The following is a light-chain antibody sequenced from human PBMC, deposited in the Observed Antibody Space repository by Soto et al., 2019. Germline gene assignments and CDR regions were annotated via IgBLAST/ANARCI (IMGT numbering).Light chain of an antibody. CDR3: ASWDDSLNGVV. Sequence: QSVLTQPPSASETPGQRVTISCSGSSSNIGGNTVNWYQHLPGTAPKLLIYNNNQRPSGVPDRFSGSKSGTSASLAISVLQSEDEVDYYCASWDDSLNGVVFGGGTKLTVL. CDR1: SSNIGGNT. V-gene: IGLV1-44*01. CDR2: NNN. J-gene: IGLJ2*01.